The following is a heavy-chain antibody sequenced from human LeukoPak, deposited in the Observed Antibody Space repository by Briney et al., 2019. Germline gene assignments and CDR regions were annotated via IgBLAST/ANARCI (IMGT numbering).Heavy chain of an antibody. Sequence: SSETLSLTCTVSGGSISSSSYYWGWIRQPPGKGLEWIGSIYYSGSTYYNPSLKSRVTISVDTSKNQFSLKLSSVTAADTAVYYCAGDSRFQWLPIRLFDYWGQGTLVTVSS. CDR2: IYYSGST. D-gene: IGHD6-19*01. V-gene: IGHV4-39*07. CDR3: AGDSRFQWLPIRLFDY. J-gene: IGHJ4*02. CDR1: GGSISSSSYY.